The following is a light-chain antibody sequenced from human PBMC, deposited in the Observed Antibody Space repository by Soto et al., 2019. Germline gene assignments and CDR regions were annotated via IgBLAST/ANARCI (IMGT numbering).Light chain of an antibody. CDR3: HRFGSSPPAFT. V-gene: IGKV3-20*01. Sequence: ESMLTQSPGTLSLSPGERATLSCRASQSVSTRYLAWYQQKPGQAPGLLIYGASIRATGIPDRFSGSGSGTDFTLTISRLEPEDFAVYFCHRFGSSPPAFTFGQGTKLEI. CDR1: QSVSTRY. CDR2: GAS. J-gene: IGKJ2*01.